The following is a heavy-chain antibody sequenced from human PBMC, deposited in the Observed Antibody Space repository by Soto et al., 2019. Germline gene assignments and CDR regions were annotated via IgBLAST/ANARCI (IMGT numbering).Heavy chain of an antibody. D-gene: IGHD4-17*01. CDR3: ARPSGSYGDYAWSLKY. V-gene: IGHV1-18*01. J-gene: IGHJ4*02. CDR2: ISAYSGDT. CDR1: GYPFTGYS. Sequence: QVQLVQSGAEVKKPGASVKVSCEASGYPFTGYSVGWVRQAPGQGLEWMGWISAYSGDTYYAQRFQDRLSMTTDASTSTAYMELRSLRSDDTAVYYCARPSGSYGDYAWSLKYWGQGTLVTVSS.